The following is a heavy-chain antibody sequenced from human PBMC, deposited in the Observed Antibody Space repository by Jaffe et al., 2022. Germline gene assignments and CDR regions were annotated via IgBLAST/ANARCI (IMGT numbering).Heavy chain of an antibody. J-gene: IGHJ3*02. CDR1: GGSISSYY. CDR2: IYYSGST. CDR3: ARDTSYSFDAFDI. V-gene: IGHV4-59*01. Sequence: QVQLQESGPGLVKPSETLSLTCTVSGGSISSYYWSWIRQPPGKGLEWIGYIYYSGSTNYNPSLKSRVTISVDTSKNQFSLKLSSVTAADTAVYYCARDTSYSFDAFDIWGQGTMVTVSS. D-gene: IGHD6-13*01.